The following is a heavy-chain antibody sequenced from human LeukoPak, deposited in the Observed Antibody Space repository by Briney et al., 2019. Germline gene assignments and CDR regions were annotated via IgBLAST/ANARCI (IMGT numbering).Heavy chain of an antibody. CDR3: AKEAAYYYDSSGYYPLFDY. CDR2: ISGSGRST. Sequence: GGSLRLSCAASGFTFSSYAMSWVRQAPGKGLEWVSAISGSGRSTYYADSVKGRFTISRDNSKNTLYLQMNSLRAEDTAVYYCAKEAAYYYDSSGYYPLFDYWGQGTLVTVSS. CDR1: GFTFSSYA. J-gene: IGHJ4*02. V-gene: IGHV3-23*01. D-gene: IGHD3-22*01.